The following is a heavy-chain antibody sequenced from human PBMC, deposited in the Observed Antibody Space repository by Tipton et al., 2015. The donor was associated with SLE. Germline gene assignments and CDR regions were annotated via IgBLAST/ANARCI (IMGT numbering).Heavy chain of an antibody. V-gene: IGHV4-59*12. CDR3: ARDSVSEFEY. CDR1: GGSISNYY. CDR2: IYYTGGS. Sequence: TLSLTCSISGGSISNYYWNWLRQPPGKGLEWTGFIYYTGGSNYSPSLKSRVTISVDKSENQFSLKLSSVTAADTAVYYCARDSVSEFEYWGQGILVTVSS. J-gene: IGHJ4*02.